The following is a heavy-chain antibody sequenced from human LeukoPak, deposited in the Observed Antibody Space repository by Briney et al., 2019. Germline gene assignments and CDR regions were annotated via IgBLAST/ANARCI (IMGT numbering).Heavy chain of an antibody. CDR2: IWYDGSEK. CDR1: GFTFITYG. V-gene: IGHV3-33*01. Sequence: GGSLRLSCAASGFTFITYGMHWVRQAPGKGLEWVAIIWYDGSEKYYADSVKGRFTISRDNSKNTLYLQMNSLRAEDTAVYYCAREHYYDSSGLFAFQHWGQGTLVTVSS. D-gene: IGHD3-22*01. CDR3: AREHYYDSSGLFAFQH. J-gene: IGHJ1*01.